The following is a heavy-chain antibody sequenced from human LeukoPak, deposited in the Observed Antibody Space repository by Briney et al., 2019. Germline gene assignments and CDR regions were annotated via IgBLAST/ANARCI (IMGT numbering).Heavy chain of an antibody. CDR2: IYYSGST. J-gene: IGHJ4*02. Sequence: SETLSLTCTVSGGSISSYYWSWIRQPPGKGLEWIGYIYYSGSTNYNPSVKSRVTISVDTSKNQFSLKLSSVTAADTAVYYCARSSSSSFDFDYWGQGTLVTVSS. V-gene: IGHV4-59*01. D-gene: IGHD6-6*01. CDR3: ARSSSSSFDFDY. CDR1: GGSISSYY.